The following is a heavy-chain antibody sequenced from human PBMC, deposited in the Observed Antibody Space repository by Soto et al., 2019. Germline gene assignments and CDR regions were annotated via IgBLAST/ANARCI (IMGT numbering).Heavy chain of an antibody. CDR3: ARVGTYDYGSGSYPLYWFDP. CDR2: IYYSGST. CDR1: GGSISSYY. J-gene: IGHJ5*02. Sequence: SETLSLTCTVSGGSISSYYWSWIRQPPGKGLEWIGYIYYSGSTNYNPSLKSRVTISVDTSKNQFSLKLSSVTAADTAVYYCARVGTYDYGSGSYPLYWFDPWGQGTLVTVSS. V-gene: IGHV4-59*01. D-gene: IGHD3-10*01.